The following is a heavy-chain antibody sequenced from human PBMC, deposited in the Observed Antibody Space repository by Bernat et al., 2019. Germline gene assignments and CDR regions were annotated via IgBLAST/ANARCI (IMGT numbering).Heavy chain of an antibody. CDR3: AREGKYRSTWYPLDY. CDR2: ISYDGSNK. V-gene: IGHV3-30*09. D-gene: IGHD6-13*01. J-gene: IGHJ4*02. Sequence: QVQVVESGGGVVQPGGSLRLSCTASGFTLNDFAMYWVRQAPGKGLEWVAFISYDGSNKYYADSVKGRFAISRDISKSTLYLQMDSLRVEDTAVYYCAREGKYRSTWYPLDYWGQGTLVTVSS. CDR1: GFTLNDFA.